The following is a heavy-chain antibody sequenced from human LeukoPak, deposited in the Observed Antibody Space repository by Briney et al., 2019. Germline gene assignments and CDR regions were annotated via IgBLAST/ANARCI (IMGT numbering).Heavy chain of an antibody. J-gene: IGHJ4*02. CDR1: EFTFSSYG. Sequence: GGSLRLSCAASEFTFSSYGMHWVRQAPGKGLEWVAVISYDGSNKYYADSVKGRFTNSRDSSKNTLYLQMNSLRAEDTAVYYCARVYDFWGGQLDYWGQGTLVTVSS. CDR2: ISYDGSNK. CDR3: ARVYDFWGGQLDY. V-gene: IGHV3-30*03. D-gene: IGHD3-3*01.